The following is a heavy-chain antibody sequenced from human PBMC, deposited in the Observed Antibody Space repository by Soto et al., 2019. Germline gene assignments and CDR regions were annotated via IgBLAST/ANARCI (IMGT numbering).Heavy chain of an antibody. CDR1: GGSISSGGYY. V-gene: IGHV4-31*03. J-gene: IGHJ6*02. Sequence: QVQLQESGPGLVKPSQTLSLTCTVSGGSISSGGYYWTWIRQHPGKGLEWIGYNYYSGITYYNPSLKSRVTLSLATSKNQFSLKLSSVTAADTAVYYWARGSSIAGLYYGMDVWGQGTTVTVSS. D-gene: IGHD6-6*01. CDR2: NYYSGIT. CDR3: ARGSSIAGLYYGMDV.